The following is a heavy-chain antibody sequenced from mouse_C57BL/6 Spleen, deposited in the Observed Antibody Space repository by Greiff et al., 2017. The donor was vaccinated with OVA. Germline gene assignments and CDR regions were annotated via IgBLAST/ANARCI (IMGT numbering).Heavy chain of an antibody. J-gene: IGHJ2*01. Sequence: EVQLVESGGDLVKPGGSLKLSCAASGFTFSSYGMSWVRQTPDKRLEWVATISSGGSYTYYPDSVKGRFTISRDNAKNTLYLQMSSLKSEDTAMYYCARHAMITTREGYYFDYWGQGTTLTVSS. CDR3: ARHAMITTREGYYFDY. V-gene: IGHV5-6*01. D-gene: IGHD2-4*01. CDR1: GFTFSSYG. CDR2: ISSGGSYT.